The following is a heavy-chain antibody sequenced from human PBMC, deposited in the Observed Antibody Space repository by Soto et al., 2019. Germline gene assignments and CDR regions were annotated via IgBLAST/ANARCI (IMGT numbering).Heavy chain of an antibody. CDR2: ISAHNGNT. D-gene: IGHD4-17*01. Sequence: QAHLVQSGPEVKKPGASVKVSCKGSGYIFTSYGIAWVRQAPGQGLEWMGWISAHNGNTEYAQKFQGRVIVTRDTSTSTAYLEMRSLRSDDTALYYCARGRYGDYWGQGALVTVSS. CDR3: ARGRYGDY. J-gene: IGHJ4*02. V-gene: IGHV1-18*01. CDR1: GYIFTSYG.